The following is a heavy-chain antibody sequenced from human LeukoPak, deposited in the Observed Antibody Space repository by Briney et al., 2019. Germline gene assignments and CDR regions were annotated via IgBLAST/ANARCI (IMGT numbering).Heavy chain of an antibody. Sequence: SETLSLTCTVSGGAITVSTYYWGWIRQHPGKGLEWVVSMYYSGSTYYKPSLKSRVTISADTSKNQFSLELSSVTAADTAVYYCARQYYDNTGYYYFDYWGQGILVTVSS. J-gene: IGHJ4*02. CDR2: MYYSGST. V-gene: IGHV4-39*01. CDR1: GGAITVSTYY. D-gene: IGHD3-22*01. CDR3: ARQYYDNTGYYYFDY.